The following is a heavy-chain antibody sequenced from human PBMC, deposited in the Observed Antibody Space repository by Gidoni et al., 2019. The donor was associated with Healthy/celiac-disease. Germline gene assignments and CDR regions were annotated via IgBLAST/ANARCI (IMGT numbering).Heavy chain of an antibody. V-gene: IGHV3-21*01. D-gene: IGHD2-15*01. J-gene: IGHJ4*02. CDR2: ISVSSSYI. CDR3: ARNGGNPYYFDY. Sequence: EVQMVESGGGLVKPGGSLRLSCAASGLTCSSYSMTWVRQAPGKGREGVPSISVSSSYIYYADSVKGRFTISRDNAKNSLYLQINSLRAEDTAVYYCARNGGNPYYFDYWGQGTLVTVSS. CDR1: GLTCSSYS.